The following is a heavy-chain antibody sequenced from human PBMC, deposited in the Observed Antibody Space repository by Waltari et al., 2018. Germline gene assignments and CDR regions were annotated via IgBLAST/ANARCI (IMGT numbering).Heavy chain of an antibody. CDR2: ILPGDSDT. Sequence: EVQLVQSGAEVKKPGESLKISCKGSGYSFTSYWIGWVRQMPGKGLEWMGTILPGDSDTRYSPSFRGQVTISADKSISTAYLQWSSLKASDTAMYYCARAEGGLRGSGWYSGGDYWGQGTLVTVSS. CDR1: GYSFTSYW. CDR3: ARAEGGLRGSGWYSGGDY. J-gene: IGHJ4*02. D-gene: IGHD6-19*01. V-gene: IGHV5-51*01.